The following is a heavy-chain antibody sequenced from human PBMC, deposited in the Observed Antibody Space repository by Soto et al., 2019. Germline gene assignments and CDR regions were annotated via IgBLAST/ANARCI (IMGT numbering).Heavy chain of an antibody. CDR1: GGSISSGGYY. D-gene: IGHD3-22*01. J-gene: IGHJ6*01. V-gene: IGHV4-31*03. CDR3: ARDRGMIVVRENYYYYGMDA. CDR2: IYYSGST. Sequence: PSETLSLTCTVSGGSISSGGYYWSWILHHPGKGLEWIGYIYYSGSTYYNPSLKSRVTISVDTSKNQFSLKLSSVTAADTAVYYCARDRGMIVVRENYYYYGMDALGQGTTVTVSS.